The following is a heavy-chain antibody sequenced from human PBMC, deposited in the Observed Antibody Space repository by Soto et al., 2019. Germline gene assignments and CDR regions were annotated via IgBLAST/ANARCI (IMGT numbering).Heavy chain of an antibody. CDR2: ISDDGDST. CDR3: AKRSGYQEAAYLDY. V-gene: IGHV3-23*01. J-gene: IGHJ4*02. D-gene: IGHD5-12*01. CDR1: RFTFSSYG. Sequence: EVQLLESGGALVQPGGSLRLSCAVSRFTFSSYGMNWVRQAPGKGLEWVSSISDDGDSTDYADSVKGRSTISRDNSKNTLYLQMNSRRAADTAVYYCAKRSGYQEAAYLDYWGQGTLVTVSS.